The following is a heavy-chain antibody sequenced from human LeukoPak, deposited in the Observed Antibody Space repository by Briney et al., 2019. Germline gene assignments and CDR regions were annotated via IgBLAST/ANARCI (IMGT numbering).Heavy chain of an antibody. CDR3: ARSRFGELSLDY. V-gene: IGHV1-3*03. CDR1: GYTFTSYA. CDR2: INAGNGNT. J-gene: IGHJ4*02. Sequence: ASVKVSCKASGYTFTSYAMHWVRQAPGQRLEWMGWINAGNGNTKYSQEFQGRVTITRDTSASTAYMELSSLRSEDMAVYYCARSRFGELSLDYWGQGTLVTVSS. D-gene: IGHD3-10*01.